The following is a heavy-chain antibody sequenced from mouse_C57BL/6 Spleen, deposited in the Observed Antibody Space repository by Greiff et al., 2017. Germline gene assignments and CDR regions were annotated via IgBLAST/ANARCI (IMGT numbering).Heavy chain of an antibody. CDR3: ARQESDYGGFAY. D-gene: IGHD2-4*01. V-gene: IGHV5-6*01. CDR2: ISSGGSYT. J-gene: IGHJ3*01. CDR1: GFTFSSYG. Sequence: EVQLVESGGDLVKPGGSLKLSCAASGFTFSSYGMSWVRQTPDKRLEWVATISSGGSYTYYPDSVKGRFTISRDNAKNTLYLQMSSLKSEDTAMYYCARQESDYGGFAYWGQGTLVTVSA.